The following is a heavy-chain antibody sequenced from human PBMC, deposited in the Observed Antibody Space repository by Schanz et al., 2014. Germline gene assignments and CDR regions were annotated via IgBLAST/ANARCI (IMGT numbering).Heavy chain of an antibody. CDR1: GFTFSNHA. V-gene: IGHV3-48*04. D-gene: IGHD3-9*01. J-gene: IGHJ4*02. Sequence: EVQLLESGGGLVQPGGSLRLSCAASGFTFSNHALSWVRQAPGKGLEWISYISSTSRATYYADSVKGRFSISRDNGETSVYLQINSLRVEDTAVYYCAKHVRSLTGNDYWGQGTLVTVSS. CDR2: ISSTSRAT. CDR3: AKHVRSLTGNDY.